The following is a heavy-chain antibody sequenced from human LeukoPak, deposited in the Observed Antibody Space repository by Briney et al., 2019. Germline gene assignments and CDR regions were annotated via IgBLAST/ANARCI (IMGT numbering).Heavy chain of an antibody. J-gene: IGHJ3*02. D-gene: IGHD2-15*01. CDR2: ISSSSSYI. CDR3: ARETYCSGGSCYKGNAFDI. Sequence: GGSLRLSCAASGFTFSSYSMNWVRQAPGKGPEWVTSISSSSSYIYYADSVKGRFTISRDNAKNSLYLQMNSLRADDTAVYYCARETYCSGGSCYKGNAFDIWGQGTMVTVSS. CDR1: GFTFSSYS. V-gene: IGHV3-21*01.